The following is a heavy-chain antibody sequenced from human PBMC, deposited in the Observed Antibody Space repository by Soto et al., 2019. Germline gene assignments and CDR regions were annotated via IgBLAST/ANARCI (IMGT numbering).Heavy chain of an antibody. D-gene: IGHD5-12*01. CDR2: IKGDGSET. J-gene: IGHJ4*02. CDR1: GFTFSSYW. CDR3: IRGHSGYGNFDY. V-gene: IGHV3-74*01. Sequence: GGSLRLSCAASGFTFSSYWMHWVRQAPGKGLVWVSRIKGDGSETNYADSVKGRFTISRDNAKNTLYLQLNSLRAEDTAVYYCIRGHSGYGNFDYWGQGNRVTVSS.